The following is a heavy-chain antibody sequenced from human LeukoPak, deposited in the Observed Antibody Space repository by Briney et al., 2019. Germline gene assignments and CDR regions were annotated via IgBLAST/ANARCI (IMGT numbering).Heavy chain of an antibody. CDR1: GVSFSGYY. J-gene: IGHJ4*02. Sequence: SETLSLTCAVYGVSFSGYYWSWIRQPPGKGLEWIGEINHSGSTNYNPSLKSRVTISVDTSKNQFSLKLSSVTAADTAVYYCARGRGGTNTFYNYWGQGTLVTVSS. CDR3: ARGRGGTNTFYNY. CDR2: INHSGST. V-gene: IGHV4-34*01. D-gene: IGHD1-14*01.